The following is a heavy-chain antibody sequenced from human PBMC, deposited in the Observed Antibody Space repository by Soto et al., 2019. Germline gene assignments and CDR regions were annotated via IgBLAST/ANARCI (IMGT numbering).Heavy chain of an antibody. CDR1: GFDFSSYA. CDR3: AFGTRGVVDTYYHY. D-gene: IGHD3-10*01. CDR2: ISGSGINV. V-gene: IGHV3-23*05. J-gene: IGHJ4*02. Sequence: GGSLRLSCAAAGFDFSSYAMNWARQAPGKGLEWVSGISGSGINVYYADSVRGRFTISRDNSKNTIYLQVNSLRVEDTAMYYCAFGTRGVVDTYYHYWGRGTMLTVSS.